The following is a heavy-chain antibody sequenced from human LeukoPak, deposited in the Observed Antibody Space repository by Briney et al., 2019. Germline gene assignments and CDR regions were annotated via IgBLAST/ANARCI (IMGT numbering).Heavy chain of an antibody. V-gene: IGHV4-30-4*01. CDR2: IYYSGST. Sequence: SGTLSLTCAVSGGSISSSNWWSWMRQPPGKGLEWIGYIYYSGSTYYNPSLKSRVTISVDTSKNQFSLKLSSVTAADTAVYYCASGFWGSYRLDIWGQGTMVTVSS. CDR3: ASGFWGSYRLDI. D-gene: IGHD3-16*02. J-gene: IGHJ3*02. CDR1: GGSISSSNW.